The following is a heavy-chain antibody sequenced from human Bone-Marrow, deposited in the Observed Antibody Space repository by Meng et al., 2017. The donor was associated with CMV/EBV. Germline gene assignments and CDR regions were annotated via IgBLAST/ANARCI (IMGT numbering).Heavy chain of an antibody. V-gene: IGHV4-39*07. J-gene: IGHJ4*02. CDR2: MSYSGTT. CDR1: GGSISSTNYY. Sequence: SETLSLTCTVSGGSISSTNYYWGWIRQPPGKGLEWIGSMSYSGTTYYNLSLESRVTISLDASNNQFSLRLSSVTAADTAVYYCARRGRAERSGYSYFDYWGQGTLVTVSS. CDR3: ARRGRAERSGYSYFDY. D-gene: IGHD3-3*01.